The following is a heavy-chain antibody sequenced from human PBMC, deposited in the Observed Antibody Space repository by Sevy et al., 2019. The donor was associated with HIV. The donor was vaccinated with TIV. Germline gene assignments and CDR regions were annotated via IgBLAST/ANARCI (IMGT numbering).Heavy chain of an antibody. D-gene: IGHD3-16*01. V-gene: IGHV3-23*01. CDR1: GFTFSKYS. J-gene: IGHJ4*02. CDR3: ARIHYEFGLDSRGYYFDY. CDR2: LSFGCGEI. Sequence: GGSLRLSCAASGFTFSKYSMSWVRQPPGKGLEWVSTLSFGCGEINYADSVKGRFTISRDNSKSSVYLQMNNLRPEDTAVYYCARIHYEFGLDSRGYYFDYWGQGTLVTVSS.